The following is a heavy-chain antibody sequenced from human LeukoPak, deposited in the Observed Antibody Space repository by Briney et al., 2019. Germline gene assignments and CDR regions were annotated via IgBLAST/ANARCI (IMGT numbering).Heavy chain of an antibody. CDR1: GFTFSSYS. J-gene: IGHJ4*02. Sequence: GGSLRLSCAASGFTFSSYSMNWVRQAPGKGLEWVSYISSSRSTIYYADSVKGRFTISRDNAKNSLYLQMNSLRAEDTAVYYCARGLGSYDYWGQGTLVTVSS. V-gene: IGHV3-48*01. CDR3: ARGLGSYDY. CDR2: ISSSRSTI. D-gene: IGHD1-26*01.